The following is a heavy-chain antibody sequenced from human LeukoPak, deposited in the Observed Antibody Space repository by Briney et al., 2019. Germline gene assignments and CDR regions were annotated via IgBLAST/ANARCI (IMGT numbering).Heavy chain of an antibody. CDR2: LYHSGST. CDR3: ATEIQKIAGRVY. Sequence: PSETLSLTCSVSGYSISSGYYWGWIRQAPGKGLEWIGNLYHSGSTYYNPSLKSRVSISVDTSKNQFSLNLSSVTAADTAVYYCATEIQKIAGRVYWGQGTLVTVSS. J-gene: IGHJ4*02. CDR1: GYSISSGYY. D-gene: IGHD6-6*01. V-gene: IGHV4-38-2*02.